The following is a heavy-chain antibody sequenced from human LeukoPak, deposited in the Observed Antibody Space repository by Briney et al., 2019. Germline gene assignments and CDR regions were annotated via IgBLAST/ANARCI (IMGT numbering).Heavy chain of an antibody. CDR2: IIPIFGTA. Sequence: SVNVSSKASGGTFSTYAISWVRQAPGQGLEWMGGIIPIFGTANYAQKFQGRVTITADESTSTAYMELRSLRSEDTAVYYCARDRGSGWKKLAYWGQGTLVSVSS. CDR1: GGTFSTYA. D-gene: IGHD6-19*01. V-gene: IGHV1-69*13. J-gene: IGHJ4*02. CDR3: ARDRGSGWKKLAY.